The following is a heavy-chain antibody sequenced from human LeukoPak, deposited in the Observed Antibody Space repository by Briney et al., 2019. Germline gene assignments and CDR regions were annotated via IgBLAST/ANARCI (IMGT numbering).Heavy chain of an antibody. CDR3: ARDSSSGGNSDY. CDR2: ISWNSGSI. Sequence: HPGGSLRLSCAASGFTFDDYAMHWVRQAPGKGLEWVSGISWNSGSIGYADSVKGRFTISRDNAKNSLYLQMNSLRAEDTAVYYCARDSSSGGNSDYWGQGTLVTVSS. CDR1: GFTFDDYA. D-gene: IGHD4-23*01. J-gene: IGHJ4*02. V-gene: IGHV3-9*01.